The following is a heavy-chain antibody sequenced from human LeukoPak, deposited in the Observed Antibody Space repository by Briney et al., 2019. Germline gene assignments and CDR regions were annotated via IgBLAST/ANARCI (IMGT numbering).Heavy chain of an antibody. V-gene: IGHV4-39*01. Sequence: SETLSLTCTVAGSSTTSSTYHWGWIRQPPGKGLEWIGTIHYSGSTYKNPSLESRVTLFVEMSKNQFTLKLSSVTAADTAVYYCARVVPDPYSRDYYYYMDVWGEGTTVAVSS. J-gene: IGHJ6*03. D-gene: IGHD2-15*01. CDR3: ARVVPDPYSRDYYYYMDV. CDR1: GSSTTSSTYH. CDR2: IHYSGST.